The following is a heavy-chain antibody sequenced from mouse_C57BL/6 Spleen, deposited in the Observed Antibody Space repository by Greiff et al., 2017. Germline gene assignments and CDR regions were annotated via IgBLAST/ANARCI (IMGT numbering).Heavy chain of an antibody. V-gene: IGHV5-6*01. CDR1: GFTFSSYG. CDR3: ARQRVITTVVADWYFDV. D-gene: IGHD1-1*01. CDR2: ISSGGSYT. Sequence: EVMLVESGGDLVKPGGSLKLSCAASGFTFSSYGMSWVRQTPDQRLEWVATISSGGSYTYYPDSVKGRFTISRDNAKNTLYLQMSSLKSEDTAMYYCARQRVITTVVADWYFDVWGTGTTVTVSS. J-gene: IGHJ1*03.